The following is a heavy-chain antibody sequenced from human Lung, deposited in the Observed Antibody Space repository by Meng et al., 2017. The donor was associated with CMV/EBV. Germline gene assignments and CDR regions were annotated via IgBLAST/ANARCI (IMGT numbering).Heavy chain of an antibody. CDR3: ARSITIFQIDY. CDR1: DYSFTSYG. D-gene: IGHD3-9*01. CDR2: INTYNGNT. V-gene: IGHV1-18*01. J-gene: IGHJ4*02. Sequence: ASVKVSCKASDYSFTSYGITWVRQAPGQGLEWMGWINTYNGNTNYAQKFQGRVTMTTDTSTSTAYMELRSLRSDDRAAYYCARSITIFQIDYWGQGTLVTFSS.